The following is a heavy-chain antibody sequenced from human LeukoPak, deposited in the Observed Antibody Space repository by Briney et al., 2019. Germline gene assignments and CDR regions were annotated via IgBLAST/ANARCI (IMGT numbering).Heavy chain of an antibody. Sequence: SETLSLTCTVSGGSISSSSYYWGWIRQPPGKGLEWIGSIYYSGSTYYNPSLKSRVTISVDTSKNQFSLKLSSVTAADTAVYYCARGRNVQQLVRNRPFQHWGQGTLVTVSS. D-gene: IGHD6-13*01. V-gene: IGHV4-39*07. CDR1: GGSISSSSYY. CDR2: IYYSGST. J-gene: IGHJ1*01. CDR3: ARGRNVQQLVRNRPFQH.